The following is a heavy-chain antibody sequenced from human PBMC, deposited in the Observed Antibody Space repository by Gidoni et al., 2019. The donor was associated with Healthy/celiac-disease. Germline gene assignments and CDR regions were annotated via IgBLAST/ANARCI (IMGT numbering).Heavy chain of an antibody. D-gene: IGHD4-4*01. CDR3: AKDVGYSNEYYFDF. V-gene: IGHV3-23*01. Sequence: EVQLLESGGGLVQPGGSLRLSCLASGFTFSSYAMSWVRQAPGKGLEWVSAISGSGGSTYYTDSVKGRFTISRDNSKNTLYLQMNSLRAEDTAVYYCAKDVGYSNEYYFDFWGQGTLVTVSS. CDR1: GFTFSSYA. CDR2: ISGSGGST. J-gene: IGHJ4*02.